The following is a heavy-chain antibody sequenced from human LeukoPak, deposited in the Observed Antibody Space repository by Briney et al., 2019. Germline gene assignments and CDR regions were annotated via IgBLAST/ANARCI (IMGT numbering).Heavy chain of an antibody. J-gene: IGHJ4*02. CDR1: GYTFTGYY. Sequence: ASVKVSCKASGYTFTGYYMHWVRQAPGQGLEWMGRINPNSGGTNYAQKFQGRVTMTRDTSISTAYMELSRLRSDDTAVYYCTRDRGGSYSYFDYWGQGTLVTVSS. D-gene: IGHD1-26*01. V-gene: IGHV1-2*06. CDR2: INPNSGGT. CDR3: TRDRGGSYSYFDY.